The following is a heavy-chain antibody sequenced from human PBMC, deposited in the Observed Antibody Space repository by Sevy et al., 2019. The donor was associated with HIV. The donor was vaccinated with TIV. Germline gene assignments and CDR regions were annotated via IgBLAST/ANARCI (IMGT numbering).Heavy chain of an antibody. J-gene: IGHJ6*02. CDR1: GFTFSTYA. CDR2: IGGSGRYT. D-gene: IGHD2-15*01. CDR3: AKGYCSGGTCSRDYYYYGMDV. Sequence: GGSLRLSCAPSGFTFSTYAMNWVRQAPGKGLEWVSSIGGSGRYTYYADSVEGRFTISRDNSKNMLYLQMNSLRVADKAVYYCAKGYCSGGTCSRDYYYYGMDVWGQGTTVTVSS. V-gene: IGHV3-23*01.